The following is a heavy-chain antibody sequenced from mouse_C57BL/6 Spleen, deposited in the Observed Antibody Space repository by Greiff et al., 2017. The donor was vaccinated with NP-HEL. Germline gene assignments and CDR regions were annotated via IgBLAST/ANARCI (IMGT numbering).Heavy chain of an antibody. CDR2: INPNNGGT. CDR1: GYTFTDYY. V-gene: IGHV1-26*01. D-gene: IGHD3-1*01. Sequence: EVKLQQSGPELVKPGASVKISCKASGYTFTDYYMNWVKQSHGKSLEWIGDINPNNGGTSYNQKFKGKATLTVDKSSSTAYMELRSLTSEDSAVYYCARWKGYEDYFDYWGQGTTLTVSS. J-gene: IGHJ2*01. CDR3: ARWKGYEDYFDY.